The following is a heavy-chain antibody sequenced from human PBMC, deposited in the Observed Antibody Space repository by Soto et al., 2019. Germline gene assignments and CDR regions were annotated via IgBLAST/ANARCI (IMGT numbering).Heavy chain of an antibody. D-gene: IGHD3-10*01. J-gene: IGHJ5*02. CDR1: GYTFTSYG. CDR2: ISAYNGNT. Sequence: QVQLVQSGAEVKKPGASVKVSCKASGYTFTSYGISWVRQAPGQGLEWMGWISAYNGNTNYAQKLQSRVTMTTDTSTSTAYMELRSLSSDDTAVYYCARDLSRDAITMVRGARRSGWFDPWGQGTLVTVSS. CDR3: ARDLSRDAITMVRGARRSGWFDP. V-gene: IGHV1-18*04.